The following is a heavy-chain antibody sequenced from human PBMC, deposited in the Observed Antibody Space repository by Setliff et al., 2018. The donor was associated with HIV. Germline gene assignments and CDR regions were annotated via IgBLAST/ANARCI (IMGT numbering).Heavy chain of an antibody. V-gene: IGHV1-2*02. CDR2: INPNNGDT. J-gene: IGHJ6*04. CDR3: ARGKGVGGVIITGGLDV. Sequence: AASVKVSCKTSGYTFTGYYVHWVRQAPGQGLEWMGWINPNNGDTNYAQKFQGRVTMTRDTSISTAYMELSSLKSDDTAVYYCARGKGVGGVIITGGLDVWGKGTTVTVSS. D-gene: IGHD3-10*01. CDR1: GYTFTGYY.